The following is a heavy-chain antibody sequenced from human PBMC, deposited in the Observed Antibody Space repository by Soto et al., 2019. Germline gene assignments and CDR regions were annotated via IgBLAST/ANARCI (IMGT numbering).Heavy chain of an antibody. Sequence: ASVKVSCKASGYTFTSYAMHWVRQAPGQRLEWMGWINAGNGNTKYSQKFQGRVTITRDTSASTAYMELSSLRSEDTAVYYRARILWGSYRHPGQPGASTDDYWGQGTLVTVSS. CDR1: GYTFTSYA. J-gene: IGHJ4*02. CDR2: INAGNGNT. V-gene: IGHV1-3*01. CDR3: ARILWGSYRHPGQPGASTDDY. D-gene: IGHD3-16*02.